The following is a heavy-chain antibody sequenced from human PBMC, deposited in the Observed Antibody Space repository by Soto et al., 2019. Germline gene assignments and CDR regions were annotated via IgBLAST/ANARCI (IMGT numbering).Heavy chain of an antibody. CDR3: AKAYRGSGYLPLDY. V-gene: IGHV3-23*01. D-gene: IGHD3-22*01. Sequence: GGSLTLSCAASGFTFSTYGMSSIRQAPGKGPEWISAISGSGGSTYYTDSVKGRFTISRDNSKNTLSLQMNSLGAEGTAVYYCAKAYRGSGYLPLDYWGQGTMVNVSS. CDR2: ISGSGGST. CDR1: GFTFSTYG. J-gene: IGHJ4*02.